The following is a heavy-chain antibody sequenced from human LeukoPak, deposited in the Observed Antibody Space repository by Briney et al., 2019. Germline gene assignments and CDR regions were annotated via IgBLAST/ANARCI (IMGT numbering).Heavy chain of an antibody. D-gene: IGHD2-8*01. CDR3: AGAGVLMVYATFDY. CDR1: GGSFSGYY. J-gene: IGHJ4*02. V-gene: IGHV4-34*01. Sequence: SETLSLTCAVYGGSFSGYYWSWIRQPPGKGLEWIGEINHSGSTNYNPSLKSRVTISVDTSKNQFSLKLSSVTAADTAVYYCAGAGVLMVYATFDYWGQGTLVTVSS. CDR2: INHSGST.